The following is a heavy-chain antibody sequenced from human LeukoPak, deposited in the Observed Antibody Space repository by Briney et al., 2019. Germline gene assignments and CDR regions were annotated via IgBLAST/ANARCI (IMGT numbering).Heavy chain of an antibody. D-gene: IGHD3-10*01. CDR1: GFTFSSYS. Sequence: GGSLRLSCAASGFTFSSYSMNWVRQAPGKGLEWVSSISSSSYIYYADSVKGRFTISRDNAKNSLYLQMNSLRAEDTAVYYCARDTGGLSHFDYWGQGTLVTVSS. J-gene: IGHJ4*02. V-gene: IGHV3-21*01. CDR3: ARDTGGLSHFDY. CDR2: ISSSSYI.